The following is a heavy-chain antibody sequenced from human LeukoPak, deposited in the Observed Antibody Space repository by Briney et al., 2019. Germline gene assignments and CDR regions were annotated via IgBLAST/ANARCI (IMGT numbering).Heavy chain of an antibody. CDR1: GGSISSYY. J-gene: IGHJ4*02. V-gene: IGHV4-59*08. CDR3: ARLGPAAGTSFDY. Sequence: SETLSLTCTVSGGSISSYYWSWIRQPPGKGLEWIGYIYYSGSTNYNPSLKSRVTISVDTSKNQFSLKLGSVTAADTAVYYCARLGPAAGTSFDYWGQGILVTVSS. CDR2: IYYSGST. D-gene: IGHD6-13*01.